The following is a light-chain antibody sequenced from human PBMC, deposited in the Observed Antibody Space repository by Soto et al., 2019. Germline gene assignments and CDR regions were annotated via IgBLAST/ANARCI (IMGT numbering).Light chain of an antibody. V-gene: IGKV1-39*01. Sequence: DIEMTKSPASLSASVGDRVTISCRTSQTINTNLNWYQQRPGQAPKLLIYSSSSLMSGVPPRFSGSGSGTDFTLTISSLQPEDFATYFCQQTYITPITFGQGTRLDIK. CDR3: QQTYITPIT. J-gene: IGKJ5*01. CDR1: QTINTN. CDR2: SSS.